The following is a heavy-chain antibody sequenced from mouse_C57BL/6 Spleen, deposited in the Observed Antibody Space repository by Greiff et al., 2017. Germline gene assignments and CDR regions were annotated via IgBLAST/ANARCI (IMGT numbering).Heavy chain of an antibody. Sequence: EVMLVESGGGLVQPGGSLSLSCAASGFTFTDYYMSWVRQPPGKALEWLGFIRNKANGYTTEYSASVKGRFTISRDNSQSTLYLQMNALRAEDSATYYCALTEGYAMDYWGQGTSVTVSS. D-gene: IGHD4-1*01. V-gene: IGHV7-3*01. J-gene: IGHJ4*01. CDR2: IRNKANGYTT. CDR1: GFTFTDYY. CDR3: ALTEGYAMDY.